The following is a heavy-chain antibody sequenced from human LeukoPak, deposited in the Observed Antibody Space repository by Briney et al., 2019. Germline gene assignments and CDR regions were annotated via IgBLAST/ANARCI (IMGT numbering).Heavy chain of an antibody. V-gene: IGHV3-7*03. CDR2: IKQDGSEK. CDR1: GFTFSSYW. CDR3: AKAPVTTCRGAFCYPFDY. J-gene: IGHJ4*02. Sequence: GGSLRLSCAASGFTFSSYWMSWVRQAPGKGLEWVANIKQDGSEKYYVDSVKGRFTISRDSSKNTLFLQMNRLRPEDAAVYYCAKAPVTTCRGAFCYPFDYWGLGTLVTVSS. D-gene: IGHD2-15*01.